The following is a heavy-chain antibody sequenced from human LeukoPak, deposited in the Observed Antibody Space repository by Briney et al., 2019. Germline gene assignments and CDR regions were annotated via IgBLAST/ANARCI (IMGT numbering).Heavy chain of an antibody. J-gene: IGHJ6*02. D-gene: IGHD3-3*01. Sequence: GESLKISCKGSGYSFTSYWIGWVRQMPGKGLEWMGIIYPGDSDTRYSPSFQGQVTISADKSISTAYLQWSSLKASDTAMYYCARHSDPYDFWSGYDNLGYYYYYGMDVWGQGTTVTVSS. V-gene: IGHV5-51*01. CDR1: GYSFTSYW. CDR2: IYPGDSDT. CDR3: ARHSDPYDFWSGYDNLGYYYYYGMDV.